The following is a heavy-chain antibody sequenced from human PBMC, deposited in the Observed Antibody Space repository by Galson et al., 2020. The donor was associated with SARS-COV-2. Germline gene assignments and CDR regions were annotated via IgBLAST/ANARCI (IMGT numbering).Heavy chain of an antibody. D-gene: IGHD2-21*02. Sequence: GGSLRLSCIASGFTFRNYAVNWVRQAPGKGLQWVSSISSGGGTTYYADSVRGRFTISRDNSRNTLYLQMNSLRAEDTAMYYCAKLGGDRTGTGGGWGQGALVTVSS. CDR2: ISSGGGTT. CDR3: AKLGGDRTGTGGG. V-gene: IGHV3-23*01. CDR1: GFTFRNYA. J-gene: IGHJ4*02.